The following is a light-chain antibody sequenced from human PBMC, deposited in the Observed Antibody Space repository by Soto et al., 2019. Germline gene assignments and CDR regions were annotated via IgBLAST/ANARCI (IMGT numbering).Light chain of an antibody. CDR3: QQYGSSPVT. Sequence: EIVLTQSPGTLSLSPGERATLSCRASQSVSSSYLAWYQQKPGQAPRLLIYGASSRATGIPDRFSGSGSGTEFTLTISRLEPEDIAVYYCQQYGSSPVTFGQGAKLEIK. V-gene: IGKV3-20*01. CDR2: GAS. J-gene: IGKJ2*01. CDR1: QSVSSSY.